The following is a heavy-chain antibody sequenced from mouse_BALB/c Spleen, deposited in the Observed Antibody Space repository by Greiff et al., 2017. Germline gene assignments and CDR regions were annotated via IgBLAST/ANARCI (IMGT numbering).Heavy chain of an antibody. Sequence: EVKLVESGGGLVKPGGSLKLSCAASGFTFSSYAMSWVRQTPEKRLEWVASISSGGSTYYPDSVKGRFTISRDNARNILYLQMSSQRSEDTAMYYCARGDYYGSRIYYAMDYWGQGTSVTVSS. J-gene: IGHJ4*01. CDR3: ARGDYYGSRIYYAMDY. V-gene: IGHV5-6-5*01. D-gene: IGHD1-1*01. CDR1: GFTFSSYA. CDR2: ISSGGST.